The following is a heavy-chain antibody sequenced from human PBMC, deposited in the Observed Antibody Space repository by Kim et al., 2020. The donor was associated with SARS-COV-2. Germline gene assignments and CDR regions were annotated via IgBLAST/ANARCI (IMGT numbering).Heavy chain of an antibody. CDR2: IYYSGST. CDR1: GGSISSGGYY. Sequence: SETLSLTCTVSGGSISSGGYYWSWIRQHPGKGLEWIGYIYYSGSTYYNPSLKSRVTISVDTSKNQFSLKLSSVTAADTAVYYCAREHGGHFDYWGQGTLVTVSS. CDR3: AREHGGHFDY. J-gene: IGHJ4*02. V-gene: IGHV4-31*03. D-gene: IGHD3-16*01.